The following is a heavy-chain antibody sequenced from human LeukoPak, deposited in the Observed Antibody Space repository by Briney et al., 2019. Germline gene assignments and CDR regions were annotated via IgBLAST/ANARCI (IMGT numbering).Heavy chain of an antibody. Sequence: SETLSLTCSVSGGSMSSYYWSWIRQSPGKGLEWIGYIYHSGSTNYNPSLKSRVTISVDTSKNQFSLKLSSVTAADTAVYYCASYHFRSDAFDIWGQGTMVTVSS. CDR1: GGSMSSYY. V-gene: IGHV4-59*01. J-gene: IGHJ3*02. CDR3: ASYHFRSDAFDI. D-gene: IGHD2-2*01. CDR2: IYHSGST.